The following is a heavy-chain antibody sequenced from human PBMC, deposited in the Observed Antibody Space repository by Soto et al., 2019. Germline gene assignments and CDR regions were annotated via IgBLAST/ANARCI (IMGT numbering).Heavy chain of an antibody. V-gene: IGHV1-24*01. D-gene: IGHD3-22*01. Sequence: ASVKVSCKVSGYTLTNLSIHWVRQAPGKGLEWMGGFDSQNYETVYAQKFKGRVTMTEDPSTDTAFMELSSLRSDDTAIYYCGAAPRYYYDSSGPPAYWGQG. J-gene: IGHJ4*02. CDR1: GYTLTNLS. CDR3: GAAPRYYYDSSGPPAY. CDR2: FDSQNYET.